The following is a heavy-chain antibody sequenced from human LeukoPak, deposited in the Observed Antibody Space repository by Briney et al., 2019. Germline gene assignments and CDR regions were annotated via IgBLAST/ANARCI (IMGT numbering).Heavy chain of an antibody. Sequence: GGSLRLSCAASGFTFRSYWMTWVRQAPGKWLEWVASINQDGSEHYYVDSVKGRSTISRDNAKNSLHLQMNSLRAEDTAVYYCAREIFGSGSYPDYWGQGTLVTVSS. J-gene: IGHJ4*02. CDR3: AREIFGSGSYPDY. D-gene: IGHD3-10*01. CDR1: GFTFRSYW. V-gene: IGHV3-7*01. CDR2: INQDGSEH.